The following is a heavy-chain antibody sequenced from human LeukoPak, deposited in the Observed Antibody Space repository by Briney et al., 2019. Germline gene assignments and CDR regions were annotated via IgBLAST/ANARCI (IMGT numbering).Heavy chain of an antibody. CDR1: GFTFSSYG. CDR3: AKTRGSGPFDY. V-gene: IGHV3-23*01. J-gene: IGHJ4*02. Sequence: RRCLRLACAVSGFTFSSYGMSWVRQAPGEGMEWVSAISGSGGSKYHADSVKGRFTISRDNSKNTLYLQMNSLRAEDTAVYYCAKTRGSGPFDYWGQGTLVTVSS. D-gene: IGHD3-10*01. CDR2: ISGSGGSK.